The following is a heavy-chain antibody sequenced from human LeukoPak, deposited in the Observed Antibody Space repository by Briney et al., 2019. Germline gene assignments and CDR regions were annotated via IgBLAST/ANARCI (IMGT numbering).Heavy chain of an antibody. CDR3: ARTKDGYHKLPLDY. CDR2: INHSGST. V-gene: IGHV4-34*01. Sequence: GSLRLSCAASGFTFSSYAMSWVRQPPGKGLEWIGEINHSGSTNYNPSLKSRVTISVDTSKNQFSLKLSSVTAADTAVYYCARTKDGYHKLPLDYWGQGTLVTVSS. CDR1: GFTFSSYA. J-gene: IGHJ4*02. D-gene: IGHD5-24*01.